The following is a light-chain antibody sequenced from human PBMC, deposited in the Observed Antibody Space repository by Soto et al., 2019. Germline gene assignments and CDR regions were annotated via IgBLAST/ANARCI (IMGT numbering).Light chain of an antibody. CDR3: QQYKSYSRWT. V-gene: IGKV1-5*03. J-gene: IGKJ1*01. CDR1: QSISNW. CDR2: KAS. Sequence: DIQMTQSPSTLSASVGDRVTITCRASQSISNWLAWYQQKPGKAPNLLIYKASTLESGGPSRCDGSGSRTEFTLTISSLQPDDFATYYCQQYKSYSRWTFGQGTKVEMK.